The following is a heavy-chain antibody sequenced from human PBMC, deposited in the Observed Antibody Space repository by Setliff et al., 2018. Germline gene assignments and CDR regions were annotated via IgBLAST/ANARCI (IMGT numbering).Heavy chain of an antibody. CDR1: GDSIRRGDY. J-gene: IGHJ5*02. Sequence: SETLSLTCTVSGDSIRRGDYWSWIRQHPGKGLEWIGYIHHSGETSYNPSLRSRVIISVDTSKNQFSLKVTSLIAADTAVYYCARARDGIDPWGPGTLVTVSS. CDR2: IHHSGET. V-gene: IGHV4-31*03. CDR3: ARARDGIDP.